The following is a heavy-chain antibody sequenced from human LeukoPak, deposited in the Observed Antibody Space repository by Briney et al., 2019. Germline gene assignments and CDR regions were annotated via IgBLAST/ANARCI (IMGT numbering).Heavy chain of an antibody. CDR2: INPNSGAT. V-gene: IGHV1-2*02. D-gene: IGHD4-17*01. CDR3: ARPRDYGDYIDY. J-gene: IGHJ4*02. Sequence: ASVKVSCKGSGYTFTDYYMHWVRQALGQGLEWMAKINPNSGATAYAERFQGRVTLTRDTSISTMYMELRTLTSGDTAVYYCARPRDYGDYIDYWGQGTPVTVSS. CDR1: GYTFTDYY.